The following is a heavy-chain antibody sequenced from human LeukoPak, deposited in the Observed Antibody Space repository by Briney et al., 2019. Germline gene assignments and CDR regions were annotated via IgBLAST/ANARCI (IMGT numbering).Heavy chain of an antibody. CDR3: ARHGKYYDFWSGYYTYYYYGMDV. CDR2: IYYSGST. V-gene: IGHV4-39*01. J-gene: IGHJ6*02. CDR1: GGSISSSSYY. D-gene: IGHD3-3*01. Sequence: SETLSLTCTVSGGSISSSSYYWGWIRQPPGKGLEWIGSIYYSGSTYYNPSLKSRVTISVDTSKNQFYLKLSSVTAADTAVYYCARHGKYYDFWSGYYTYYYYGMDVWGQGTTVTVPS.